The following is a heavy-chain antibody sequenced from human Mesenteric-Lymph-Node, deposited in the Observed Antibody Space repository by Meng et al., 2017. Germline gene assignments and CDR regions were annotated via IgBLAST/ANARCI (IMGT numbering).Heavy chain of an antibody. CDR1: GGSISSGDYY. V-gene: IGHV4-30-4*01. CDR3: LRGSGGSV. D-gene: IGHD3-10*01. CDR2: IPHRGSS. Sequence: QVQLQEAGLGLVKPSQTLSLSCTVSGGSISSGDYYWSWIRQPPGKGLEWIGEIPHRGSSAYNPSLKSRVSMSIDKSKNQFSLKLTSVTAADTAVYHCLRGSGGSVWGQGTLVTVSS. J-gene: IGHJ1*01.